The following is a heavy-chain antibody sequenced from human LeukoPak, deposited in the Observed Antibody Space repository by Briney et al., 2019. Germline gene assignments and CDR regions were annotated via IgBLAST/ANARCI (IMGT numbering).Heavy chain of an antibody. V-gene: IGHV4-39*01. CDR1: GGSISSSNHY. CDR3: ARLNDSSGYYFKFDL. D-gene: IGHD3-22*01. Sequence: SETLSLTCTVSGGSISSSNHYWGWIRQPPGKGLEWIGSLSSGGSTYYNPSLKSRVTISVDTSKNLFSLRLSSMTAADTAVYYCARLNDSSGYYFKFDLWGRGTLVTVSS. J-gene: IGHJ2*01. CDR2: LSSGGST.